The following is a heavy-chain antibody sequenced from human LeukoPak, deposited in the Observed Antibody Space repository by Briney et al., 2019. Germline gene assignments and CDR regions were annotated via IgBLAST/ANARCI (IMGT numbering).Heavy chain of an antibody. J-gene: IGHJ4*02. D-gene: IGHD3-9*01. CDR1: GGSFSGYY. CDR3: ARDGYDILTGYDY. Sequence: SETLSLTCAVYGGSFSGYYWSWIRQPPGKGLEWIGEINHSGSTNYNPSLKSRVTISVDTSKNQFSLKLSSVTAADTAVYHCARDGYDILTGYDYWGQGTLVTVSS. V-gene: IGHV4-34*01. CDR2: INHSGST.